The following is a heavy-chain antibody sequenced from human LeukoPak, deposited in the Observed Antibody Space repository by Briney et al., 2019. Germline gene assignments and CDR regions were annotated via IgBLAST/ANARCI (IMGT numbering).Heavy chain of an antibody. CDR2: IYYSGST. CDR3: ARITIFGLIDY. CDR1: GGSISSGGYY. Sequence: SQTLSLTCTVSGGSISSGGYYWSWIRQHPGKGLEWIGYIYYSGSTYYNPSLKSRVTISVDTSKNQFPLKLSSVTAADTAVYYCARITIFGLIDYWGQGTLVTVSS. V-gene: IGHV4-31*03. J-gene: IGHJ4*02. D-gene: IGHD3-3*01.